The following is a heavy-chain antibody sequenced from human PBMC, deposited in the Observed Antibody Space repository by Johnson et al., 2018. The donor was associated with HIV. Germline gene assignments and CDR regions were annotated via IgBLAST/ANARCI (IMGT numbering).Heavy chain of an antibody. V-gene: IGHV3-NL1*01. J-gene: IGHJ3*02. D-gene: IGHD2-15*01. CDR3: ARVALVVYAFDI. Sequence: QVQLVESGGGVVQPGRSLRLSCAASGFTFSSYAMHWVRQAPGKGLEWVSVVYNSGPTYYGDSVQGRFTISRDNSKNTLYLQMNSLRAEDTAVYYCARVALVVYAFDIWGQGTMVTVSS. CDR1: GFTFSSYA. CDR2: VYNSGPT.